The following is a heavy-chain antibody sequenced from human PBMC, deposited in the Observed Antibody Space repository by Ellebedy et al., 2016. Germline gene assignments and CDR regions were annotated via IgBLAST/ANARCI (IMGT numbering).Heavy chain of an antibody. CDR1: GYSFTTYA. J-gene: IGHJ5*02. V-gene: IGHV7-4-1*01. CDR3: ASRQGCSVGSCYLVT. D-gene: IGHD2-15*01. CDR2: IKTDTGKP. Sequence: ASVKVSCKASGYSFTTYAMNWVRQAPGQGLEWMGWIKTDTGKPTYAQDFTGRFVFSLDKSVTTAYLQIDSLKAEDSAIYYCASRQGCSVGSCYLVTWGQGTLVTVSS.